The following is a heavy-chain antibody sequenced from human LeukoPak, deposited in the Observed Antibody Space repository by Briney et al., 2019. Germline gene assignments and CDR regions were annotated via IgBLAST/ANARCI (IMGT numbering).Heavy chain of an antibody. J-gene: IGHJ3*02. CDR2: ISSSSSYI. Sequence: GGSLRLSCAASGFTFNSYSMNWVRQAPGKGLEWVSSISSSSSYIYYADSVKGRFTISRDNAKNSLYLQMNSLRAEDTAVYYCASIAAAGSLGAFDIWGQGTMVTVSS. V-gene: IGHV3-21*01. CDR3: ASIAAAGSLGAFDI. D-gene: IGHD6-13*01. CDR1: GFTFNSYS.